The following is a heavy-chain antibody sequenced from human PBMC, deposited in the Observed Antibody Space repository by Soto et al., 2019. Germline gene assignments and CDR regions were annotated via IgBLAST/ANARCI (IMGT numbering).Heavy chain of an antibody. V-gene: IGHV4-59*01. CDR3: ARDHMGDYIDV. Sequence: SETLSLTCTVSGGSISSYYWSWIRQPPGKGLEWIGYIYYSGSTNYNPSLKSRVTISVDTSKNQFSLKLSSVTAADTAVYYCARDHMGDYIDVWSQGTTVTVSS. CDR1: GGSISSYY. CDR2: IYYSGST. J-gene: IGHJ6*03.